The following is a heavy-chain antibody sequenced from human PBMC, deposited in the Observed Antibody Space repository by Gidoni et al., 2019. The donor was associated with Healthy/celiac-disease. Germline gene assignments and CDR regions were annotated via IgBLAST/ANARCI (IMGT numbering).Heavy chain of an antibody. CDR2: ISWNSDSI. D-gene: IGHD3-10*01. J-gene: IGHJ4*02. V-gene: IGHV3-9*01. CDR1: GFTFDEYG. CDR3: AKELYYYGSGSSAPEY. Sequence: EVQLVESGGGLVQPGRSLRLSCVASGFTFDEYGMHWVRQAPGKGLEWVSGISWNSDSIDYADSVKGRFTISRDNAKNSLYLQMNSLRAEDTALYYCAKELYYYGSGSSAPEYWGQGTLVTVSS.